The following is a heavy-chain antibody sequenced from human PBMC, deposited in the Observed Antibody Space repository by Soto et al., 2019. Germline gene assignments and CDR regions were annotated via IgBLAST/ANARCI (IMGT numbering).Heavy chain of an antibody. CDR3: TRETVAGITGLDY. CDR2: ISVSDAFI. CDR1: GFNVGAFA. D-gene: IGHD1-20*01. Sequence: GGSLRLSCAASGFNVGAFAVNWVRQAPGKWLEWVSGISVSDAFIYYADSVRGRFSISRDASENILYLQMNSLRVDDTALYYCTRETVAGITGLDYWGPGXLVTV. V-gene: IGHV3-23*01. J-gene: IGHJ4*02.